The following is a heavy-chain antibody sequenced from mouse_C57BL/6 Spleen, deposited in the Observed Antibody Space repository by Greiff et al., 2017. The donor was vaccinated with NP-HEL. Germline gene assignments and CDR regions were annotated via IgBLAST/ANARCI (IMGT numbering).Heavy chain of an antibody. CDR1: GFTFSDYG. D-gene: IGHD2-12*01. CDR3: ARDPPTVDYAMDY. V-gene: IGHV5-17*01. Sequence: EVQLVESGGGLVKPGGSLKLSCAASGFTFSDYGMHWVRQAPEKGLEWVAYISSGSSTIYYADTVKGRFTISRDNAKNTLFLQMTSLRSEDTAMYYCARDPPTVDYAMDYWGQGTSVTVSS. CDR2: ISSGSSTI. J-gene: IGHJ4*01.